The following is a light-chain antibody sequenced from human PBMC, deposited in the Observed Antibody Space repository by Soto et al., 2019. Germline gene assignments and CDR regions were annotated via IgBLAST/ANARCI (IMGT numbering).Light chain of an antibody. J-gene: IGKJ5*01. CDR2: DAS. Sequence: DIQMTQSPSSLSASVGDRVTITCQASQDISNYLNWYQQKPGEAPKLLIYDASNLETGVPSRFSGSGSGKDFTFTISSLQPEDIATYYCQQYDNLPITFGQGTRLEIK. V-gene: IGKV1-33*01. CDR3: QQYDNLPIT. CDR1: QDISNY.